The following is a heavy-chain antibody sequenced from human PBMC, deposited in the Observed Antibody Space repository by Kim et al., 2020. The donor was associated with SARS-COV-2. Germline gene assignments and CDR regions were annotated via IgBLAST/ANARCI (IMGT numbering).Heavy chain of an antibody. CDR3: ARAKRGYSGYDYWSYDT. D-gene: IGHD5-12*01. V-gene: IGHV4-34*01. Sequence: LKSRVTISVDTSKNQFSLKLRSVTAADTAVYYCARAKRGYSGYDYWSYDTWGQGTRVTVSS. J-gene: IGHJ3*02.